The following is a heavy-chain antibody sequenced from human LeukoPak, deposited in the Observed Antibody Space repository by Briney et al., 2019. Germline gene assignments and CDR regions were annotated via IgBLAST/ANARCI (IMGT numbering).Heavy chain of an antibody. Sequence: GGSLRLSCAASGFTFSGAWMHWVRQAPGKGLVWVSRINDDGTSTRYADSVKGRFTISRDNAKDTLYLQMDSLRAEDTAVYYCARVYGPGMDEYFHLWGQGTLVTVSS. CDR3: ARVYGPGMDEYFHL. J-gene: IGHJ1*01. CDR1: GFTFSGAW. D-gene: IGHD3-10*01. CDR2: INDDGTST. V-gene: IGHV3-74*01.